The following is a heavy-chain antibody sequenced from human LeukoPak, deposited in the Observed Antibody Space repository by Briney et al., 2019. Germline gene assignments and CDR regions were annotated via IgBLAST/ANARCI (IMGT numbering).Heavy chain of an antibody. Sequence: PSETLSLTCTVSGASVSSASYWSWIRQPPGKGVEWITHIYNGVNTNYNPSLKSRVTISVDTSKNQFSLRLNSVTAADTAVYYCARSRAFNSGAFDPWGQGTLVTVSS. D-gene: IGHD1-26*01. V-gene: IGHV4-61*01. J-gene: IGHJ5*02. CDR3: ARSRAFNSGAFDP. CDR2: IYNGVNT. CDR1: GASVSSASY.